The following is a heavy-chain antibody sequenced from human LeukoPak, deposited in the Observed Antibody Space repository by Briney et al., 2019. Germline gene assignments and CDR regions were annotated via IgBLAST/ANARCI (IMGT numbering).Heavy chain of an antibody. CDR2: VSDSGSHT. Sequence: PGGSLRLSCAASGFSFSTYAMSWVRQAPGEGLEWVSTVSDSGSHTYYADSVKGRFTMSRDNSKNTLYLQMNSLRGEDTAIYYCAKVSRSYPDAFDIWGQGTMVTVSS. J-gene: IGHJ3*02. D-gene: IGHD1-26*01. CDR1: GFSFSTYA. V-gene: IGHV3-23*01. CDR3: AKVSRSYPDAFDI.